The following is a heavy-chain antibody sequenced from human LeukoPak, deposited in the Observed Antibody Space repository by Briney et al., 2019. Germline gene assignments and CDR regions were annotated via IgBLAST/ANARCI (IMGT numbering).Heavy chain of an antibody. Sequence: GGSLRLSCAASGFTFNSYAMSWVRQAPGKGLAWGSTITHSGGGTFYADSVKGRLTISRDISENTLYLQMNSLRVEDTAVYYCTKAWAAAGIFDSWGLGTLVTVSS. J-gene: IGHJ4*02. D-gene: IGHD6-13*01. CDR2: ITHSGGGT. V-gene: IGHV3-23*01. CDR1: GFTFNSYA. CDR3: TKAWAAAGIFDS.